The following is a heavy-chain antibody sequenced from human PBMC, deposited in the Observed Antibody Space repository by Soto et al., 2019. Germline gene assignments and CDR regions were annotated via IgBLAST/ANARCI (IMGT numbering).Heavy chain of an antibody. Sequence: QVQLVQSGAEVKKPGASVKVSCKASGYTFTGYYMHWVRQAPGQGLEWMGWINPNSGGTNYAQKFQGWVTMTRDTSISTAYMELSRLGSDDTAVYYCARDAITAGTTGLVFGWFDPWGQGTLITVSS. CDR3: ARDAITAGTTGLVFGWFDP. V-gene: IGHV1-2*04. D-gene: IGHD1-7*01. CDR2: INPNSGGT. CDR1: GYTFTGYY. J-gene: IGHJ5*02.